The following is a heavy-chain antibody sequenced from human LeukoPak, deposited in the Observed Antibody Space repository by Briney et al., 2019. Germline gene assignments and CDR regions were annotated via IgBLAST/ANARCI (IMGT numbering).Heavy chain of an antibody. CDR1: GGSFSGYY. J-gene: IGHJ6*03. CDR3: ARGRGRYYYYYMDV. Sequence: SETLSLTCAVYGGSFSGYYWGWIRQPPGKGLEWIGEINHSGSTNYNPSLKSRVTISVDTSKNQFSLKLSSVTAADTAVYYCARGRGRYYYYYMDVWGKGTTVTVSS. CDR2: INHSGST. V-gene: IGHV4-34*01.